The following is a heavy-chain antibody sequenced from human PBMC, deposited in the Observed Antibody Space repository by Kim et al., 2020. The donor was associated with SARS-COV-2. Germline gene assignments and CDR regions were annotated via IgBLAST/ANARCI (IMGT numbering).Heavy chain of an antibody. V-gene: IGHV3-9*01. CDR1: GFTFDDYA. CDR3: AKVGLGDYGDYEDY. Sequence: GGSLRLSCAASGFTFDDYAMHWVRQAPGKGLEWVSGISWNSGSIGYADSVKGRFTISRDNAKNSLYLQMNSLRAEDTALYYCAKVGLGDYGDYEDYWGQGTLVTVSS. D-gene: IGHD4-17*01. CDR2: ISWNSGSI. J-gene: IGHJ4*02.